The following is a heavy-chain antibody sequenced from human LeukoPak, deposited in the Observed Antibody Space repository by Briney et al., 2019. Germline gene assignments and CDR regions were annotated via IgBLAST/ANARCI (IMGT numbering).Heavy chain of an antibody. CDR2: ISAYNGNT. D-gene: IGHD3-16*01. J-gene: IGHJ4*02. CDR3: ARGPHGGNSDY. V-gene: IGHV1-18*01. Sequence: ASVKVSCKASGYTFTSYGISWVRQAPGQGLEWMGWISAYNGNTNYAQKLQGRVTMTTGTSTSTAYMELRSLRYDDTAVYYCARGPHGGNSDYWGQGTLVTVSS. CDR1: GYTFTSYG.